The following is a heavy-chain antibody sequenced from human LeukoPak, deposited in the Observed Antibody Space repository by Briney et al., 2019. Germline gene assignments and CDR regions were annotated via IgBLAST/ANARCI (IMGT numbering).Heavy chain of an antibody. CDR2: IHHSGGT. D-gene: IGHD3-10*01. V-gene: IGHV4-34*01. Sequence: PPETLSLTCAVYGESMIGHYWTWIRQPPGKRLEWIGEIHHSGGTNSNPSLKNRLTMSIDMSKNQFSLNLKSVTAADTAVYYCARATASGSGRAYDHWAQGNLVPVSS. J-gene: IGHJ4*02. CDR3: ARATASGSGRAYDH. CDR1: GESMIGHY.